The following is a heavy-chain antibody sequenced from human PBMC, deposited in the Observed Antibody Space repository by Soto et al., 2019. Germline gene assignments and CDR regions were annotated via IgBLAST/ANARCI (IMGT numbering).Heavy chain of an antibody. V-gene: IGHV3-48*02. J-gene: IGHJ5*02. CDR2: ISSSSSTI. CDR1: GFTFSSYS. Sequence: EVQLVESGGGLVQPGGSLRLSCAASGFTFSSYSMNWVRQAPGKGLEWVSYISSSSSTIYYADSVKGRFTISRDNAKNSLYLQMNSLRDEDTAVYYCARDRITMIVPNWFDPWGQGTLVTVSS. CDR3: ARDRITMIVPNWFDP. D-gene: IGHD3-22*01.